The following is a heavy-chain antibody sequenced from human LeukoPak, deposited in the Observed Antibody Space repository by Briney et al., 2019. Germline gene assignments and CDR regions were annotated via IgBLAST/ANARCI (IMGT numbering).Heavy chain of an antibody. J-gene: IGHJ4*02. D-gene: IGHD4-17*01. CDR3: ASHDYGDPY. Sequence: SETLSLTCAVYGGSFSGYYWSWIRQPPGKGLEWIGEINHSGSTNYNPSLKSRVTISVDTSKNQFSLKLSSVTATDTAVYHCASHDYGDPYWGQGTLVTVSS. V-gene: IGHV4-34*01. CDR2: INHSGST. CDR1: GGSFSGYY.